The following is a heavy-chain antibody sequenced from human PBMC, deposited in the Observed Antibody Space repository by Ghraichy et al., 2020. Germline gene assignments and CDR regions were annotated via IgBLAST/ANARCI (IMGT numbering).Heavy chain of an antibody. CDR1: GGSISSYY. V-gene: IGHV4-59*01. CDR3: ARSPVRGVSRLAGYYYMDV. D-gene: IGHD3-10*01. Sequence: SETLSLTCTVSGGSISSYYWSWIRQPPGKGLEWIGDIYYSGSTNYNPSLKSRVTISVDTSKNQFSLKLSSVTAADPAVYYCARSPVRGVSRLAGYYYMDVWCKGTTVTVSS. CDR2: IYYSGST. J-gene: IGHJ6*03.